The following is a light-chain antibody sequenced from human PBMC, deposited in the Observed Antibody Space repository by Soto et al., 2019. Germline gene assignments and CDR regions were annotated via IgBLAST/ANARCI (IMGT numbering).Light chain of an antibody. CDR2: DSS. J-gene: IGKJ3*01. V-gene: IGKV3-11*01. CDR3: QQRSNWPPIFT. CDR1: QSVSSY. Sequence: EIVLTQSPATLSLSPGERATLSCRASQSVSSYLAWYQQQPGQAPRLLIYDSSNRATGIPVRFSGSGSGTDFTLTISTLEPDDFAVYYCQQRSNWPPIFTFGPGTKVDIK.